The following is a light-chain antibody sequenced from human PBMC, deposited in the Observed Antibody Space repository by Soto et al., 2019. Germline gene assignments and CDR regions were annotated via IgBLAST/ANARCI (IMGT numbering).Light chain of an antibody. J-gene: IGLJ1*01. CDR2: DDN. Sequence: QSCMTQPPSVSAAPGHKVAISCSGSSSNIGGNSVSWYQQLPGTAPKLLIYDDNKRPSGIPDRFSGSKYGTSATLGITGFQTGDEADYYCGSWDSSLSAYVFGTGTKVTVL. CDR3: GSWDSSLSAYV. CDR1: SSNIGGNS. V-gene: IGLV1-51*01.